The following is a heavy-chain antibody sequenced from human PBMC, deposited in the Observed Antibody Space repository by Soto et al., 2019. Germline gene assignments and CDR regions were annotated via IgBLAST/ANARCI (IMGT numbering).Heavy chain of an antibody. D-gene: IGHD3-22*01. CDR1: GFTFSSYA. CDR2: ISGSGGST. CDR3: AKGDYYDSSGPDY. Sequence: PGGSLRLSCAASGFTFSSYAMSWVRRAPGKGLEWVSAISGSGGSTYYADSVKGRFTISRDNSKNTLYLQMNSLRAEDTAVYYCAKGDYYDSSGPDYWGQGTLVTVSS. V-gene: IGHV3-23*01. J-gene: IGHJ4*02.